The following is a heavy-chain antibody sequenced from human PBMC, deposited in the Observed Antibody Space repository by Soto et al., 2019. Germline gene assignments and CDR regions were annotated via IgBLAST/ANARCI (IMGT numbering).Heavy chain of an antibody. CDR1: GYSFSDYF. CDR2: INPKTAAT. Sequence: QVQLVQSGAEVKKSGASVKVSCKPSGYSFSDYFIQWVRQAPGQGLEWVAWINPKTAATNYAKKFQGRVSLTWDTSSTTAYMELTRLRPDDTAVDYCARIKWGLNYYNGMEVWGQGTTVIVSS. CDR3: ARIKWGLNYYNGMEV. D-gene: IGHD1-26*01. V-gene: IGHV1-2*02. J-gene: IGHJ6*02.